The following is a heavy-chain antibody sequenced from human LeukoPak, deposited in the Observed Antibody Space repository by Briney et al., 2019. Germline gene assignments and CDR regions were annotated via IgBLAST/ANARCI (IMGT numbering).Heavy chain of an antibody. CDR3: ARDRRPITMVRGVILNAFDI. Sequence: PGGSLRLSCAASGFTFSSYSMNWVRQAPAKGLEWVSYISSSSSTIYYADSVKGRFTTSRDNAKNSLYLQMNSLRAEDTAVYYCARDRRPITMVRGVILNAFDIWGQGTMVTVSS. CDR2: ISSSSSTI. J-gene: IGHJ3*02. D-gene: IGHD3-10*01. V-gene: IGHV3-48*04. CDR1: GFTFSSYS.